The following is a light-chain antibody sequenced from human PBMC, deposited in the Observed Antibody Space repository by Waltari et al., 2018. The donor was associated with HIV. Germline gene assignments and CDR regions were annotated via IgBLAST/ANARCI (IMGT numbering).Light chain of an antibody. CDR2: KAS. CDR1: QSICSS. J-gene: IGKJ5*01. CDR3: QQY. Sequence: DIQMTQSPSTLSASVGDSVTITCRASQSICSSLAWYQKKSGKAPKFLIDKASSLESGVPSRFSGSGSGTEFTLTISSLQPDDFATYYYQQYFGQGTRLEIK. V-gene: IGKV1-5*03.